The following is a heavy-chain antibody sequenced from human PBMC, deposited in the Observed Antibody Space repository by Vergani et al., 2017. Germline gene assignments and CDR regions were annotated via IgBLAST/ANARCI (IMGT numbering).Heavy chain of an antibody. CDR2: IYYSGST. CDR3: ARCAGGITMIPSGGFDP. Sequence: QVQLQESGPGLVKPSQTLSLTCTVSGGSISSGDYYWSWIRQPPGKGLEWIGYIYYSGSTYYNPSLKSRVTISVDTSTNQFSLKLSSVTAADTAVYYCARCAGGITMIPSGGFDPWGQGTLVTVSS. J-gene: IGHJ5*02. D-gene: IGHD3-22*01. V-gene: IGHV4-30-4*08. CDR1: GGSISSGDYY.